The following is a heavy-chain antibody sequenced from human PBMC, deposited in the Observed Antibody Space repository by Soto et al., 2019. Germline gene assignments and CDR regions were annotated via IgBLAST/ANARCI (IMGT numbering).Heavy chain of an antibody. J-gene: IGHJ4*02. V-gene: IGHV4-4*02. CDR3: ARSRRAARYFDY. D-gene: IGHD6-6*01. CDR2: IYHSGST. CDR1: GGSISSSNW. Sequence: SETLSLTCAVSGGSISSSNWWSWVRQPPGKGLEWIGEIYHSGSTNYNPSLKSRVTISVDTSKNQFSLKLSSVTAADTAVYYCARSRRAARYFDYWGQGTLVTVSS.